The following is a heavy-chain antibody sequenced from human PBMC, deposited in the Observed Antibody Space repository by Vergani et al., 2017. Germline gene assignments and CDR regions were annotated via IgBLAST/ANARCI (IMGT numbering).Heavy chain of an antibody. V-gene: IGHV1-46*01. J-gene: IGHJ6*02. D-gene: IGHD6-13*01. CDR2: INPSGGST. Sequence: QVQLVQSGAEVKKPGASVKVSCKPSGYTFTSYYMHWVRQAPGQGLEWMGIINPSGGSTSYAEKFQGRVTMTRDTSTSTVYMELSSLRAEDTAVYYCARGRGSSWFDYYYYGMDVWGQGTTVTVSS. CDR1: GYTFTSYY. CDR3: ARGRGSSWFDYYYYGMDV.